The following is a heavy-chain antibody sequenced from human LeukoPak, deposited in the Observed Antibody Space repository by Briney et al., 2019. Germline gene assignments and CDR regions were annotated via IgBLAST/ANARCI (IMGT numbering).Heavy chain of an antibody. CDR1: GGTFSSNA. V-gene: IGHV1-69*05. CDR2: IIPIFGTA. Sequence: SVKVSCKASGGTFSSNAISWVRQAPGQGLEWMGGIIPIFGTANYAQKFQGRVTITTDESTSTAYMELSSLRSEDTAVYYCARGDCSSTSCFYYMDVWGKGTTVTVSS. CDR3: ARGDCSSTSCFYYMDV. D-gene: IGHD2-2*01. J-gene: IGHJ6*03.